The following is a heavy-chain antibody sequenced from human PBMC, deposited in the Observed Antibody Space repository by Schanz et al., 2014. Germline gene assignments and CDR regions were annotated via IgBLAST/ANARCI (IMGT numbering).Heavy chain of an antibody. Sequence: QVQLQESGPGLVKPSQTLSLTCTVSGDSISSGGYYWSWIRQHPGKGLEWIGYIYYSGSSDYNPSLKSRVPISLDTSKNQFSLTLPSLTAADTAVYYCARDTTWRLDLWGRGTLVTVSS. CDR2: IYYSGSS. CDR1: GDSISSGGYY. CDR3: ARDTTWRLDL. D-gene: IGHD1-1*01. V-gene: IGHV4-31*03. J-gene: IGHJ2*01.